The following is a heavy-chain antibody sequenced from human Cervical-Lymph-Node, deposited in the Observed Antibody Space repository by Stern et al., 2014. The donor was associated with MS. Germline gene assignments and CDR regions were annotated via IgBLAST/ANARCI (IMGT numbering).Heavy chain of an antibody. Sequence: QVTLRESGAALVKPTQTLTLTCTFSGFSLTTRGMRVSWIRQPPGKALEWLARLVWDNDKFYRTSLKTRLTIAKDTSKNQVVLTMTNMDPVDTATYYCARIPPYDSSFYYTGAFDIWGQGTRVTVSS. CDR3: ARIPPYDSSFYYTGAFDI. D-gene: IGHD3-22*01. CDR1: GFSLTTRGMR. V-gene: IGHV2-70*04. CDR2: LVWDNDK. J-gene: IGHJ3*02.